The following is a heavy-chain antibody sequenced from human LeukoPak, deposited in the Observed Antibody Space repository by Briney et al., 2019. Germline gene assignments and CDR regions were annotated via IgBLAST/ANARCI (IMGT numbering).Heavy chain of an antibody. V-gene: IGHV1-8*01. J-gene: IGHJ3*02. CDR1: GYTFTNYD. CDR3: ARGNRLYSSSWSSLAFDI. D-gene: IGHD6-13*01. CDR2: INPNSGYT. Sequence: ASVTVSCKASGYTFTNYDINWVRQATGQGLEWMGWINPNSGYTGYAQKSQGRVTVTRDTSISTAYMDLSSLRSEDTAVYYCARGNRLYSSSWSSLAFDIWGQGTMVTVSS.